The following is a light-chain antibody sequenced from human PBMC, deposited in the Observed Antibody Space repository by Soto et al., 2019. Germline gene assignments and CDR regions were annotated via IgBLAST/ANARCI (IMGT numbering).Light chain of an antibody. Sequence: EIVLTQSPATLSLSPGERATLSCRASQSVSSYLAWYQQKPGQAPRLLIYDASNRATGIPARFSGSGSGTDFTLTISSLQPEDFATYYCQQLDSCPRTFGQGTKVDIK. CDR2: DAS. CDR3: QQLDSCPRT. J-gene: IGKJ1*01. CDR1: QSVSSY. V-gene: IGKV3-11*01.